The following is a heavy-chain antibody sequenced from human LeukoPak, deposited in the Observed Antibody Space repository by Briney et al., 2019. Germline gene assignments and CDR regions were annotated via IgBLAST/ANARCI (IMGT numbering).Heavy chain of an antibody. CDR3: AKLAGGGSYHPPDS. CDR1: GFTFSSYA. Sequence: PGGSLRLSCAASGFTFSSYAMSWVRQAPGKGLEWVSDISGGGGITYYAESVTGRFTISRGNSKNTLHLQMNSLRTEDTAVYYCAKLAGGGSYHPPDSWGQGTLVTVSS. CDR2: ISGGGGIT. D-gene: IGHD1-26*01. V-gene: IGHV3-23*01. J-gene: IGHJ4*02.